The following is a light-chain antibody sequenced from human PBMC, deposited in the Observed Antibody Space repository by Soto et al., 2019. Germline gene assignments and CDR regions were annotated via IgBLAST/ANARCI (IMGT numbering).Light chain of an antibody. J-gene: IGLJ2*01. Sequence: QSVLTQPPSASATPGQRVTISCSGSSSNIGNNNAYWYQHVPGTAPKLIIHHNTLRPSWVPDRCSGSKSGASASLAIGGLQSDDESDYYCAAWDASLGAVVFGGGTKLTVL. CDR1: SSNIGNNN. CDR3: AAWDASLGAVV. V-gene: IGLV1-47*02. CDR2: HNT.